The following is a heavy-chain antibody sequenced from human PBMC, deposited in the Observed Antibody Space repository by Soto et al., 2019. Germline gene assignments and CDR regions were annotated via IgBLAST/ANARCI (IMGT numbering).Heavy chain of an antibody. Sequence: EMQLGESRGGLVPPGRSLRLSCAGSGFKFEDYAMHWVRQVPGKGLEWVSYINWNSGKVKYADSVKGRFTIFRDNAKNSLYLHMTSLKSEDTALYYCAKAGCSDANCHFWALESWGQGTLVSVSS. CDR1: GFKFEDYA. V-gene: IGHV3-9*01. D-gene: IGHD6-19*01. CDR3: AKAGCSDANCHFWALES. J-gene: IGHJ4*02. CDR2: INWNSGKV.